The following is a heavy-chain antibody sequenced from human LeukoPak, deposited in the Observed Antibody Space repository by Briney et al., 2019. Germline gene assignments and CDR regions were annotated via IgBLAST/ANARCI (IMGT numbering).Heavy chain of an antibody. CDR1: GDTVSSNTAA. CDR2: TYYRSKWNT. CDR3: SRQRSTSTYYFGLDV. D-gene: IGHD6-6*01. V-gene: IGHV6-1*01. Sequence: SQTLSLTCAISGDTVSSNTAAWNWIRQSPSRGLEWLGRTYYRSKWNTDYAASVQNRITINPDTSTNQFSLQLKSATPEDTAVYYCSRQRSTSTYYFGLDVWGQGATVTVSS. J-gene: IGHJ6*02.